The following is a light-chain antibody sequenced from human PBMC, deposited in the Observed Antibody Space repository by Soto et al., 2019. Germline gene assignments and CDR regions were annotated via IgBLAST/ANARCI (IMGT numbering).Light chain of an antibody. V-gene: IGKV3D-20*02. J-gene: IGKJ4*01. CDR3: QQRSNWPST. CDR1: QRVSSSY. CDR2: GAS. Sequence: EIVLTQSPGTPSLSPGERATLSCRASQRVSSSYLAWYQQKPGQAPRLLIYGASSRATGIPDRFSGSGSGTDFTLTISRLEPEDFAVYYCQQRSNWPSTFGGGTKVDIK.